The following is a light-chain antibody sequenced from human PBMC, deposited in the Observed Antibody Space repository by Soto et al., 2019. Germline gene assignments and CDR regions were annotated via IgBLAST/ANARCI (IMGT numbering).Light chain of an antibody. CDR1: SSNIGGNY. CDR3: ATWDDSLSGYVV. V-gene: IGLV1-47*01. CDR2: RNN. Sequence: QAVVTQPPSASGTPGQRVTISCSGSSSNIGGNYVYWYQQLPGTAPKLLIYRNNQRPSGVPDRFSGSKSGTSASLAISGLRSEDEADYYCATWDDSLSGYVVFGGGTKLTVL. J-gene: IGLJ2*01.